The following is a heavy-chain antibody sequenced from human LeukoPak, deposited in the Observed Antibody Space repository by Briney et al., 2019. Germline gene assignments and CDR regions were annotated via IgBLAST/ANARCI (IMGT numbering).Heavy chain of an antibody. V-gene: IGHV4-31*03. CDR1: GGSISSGGYY. Sequence: SETQSLTCTVSGGSISSGGYYWSWIRQHPGKGLEWIGYIYYSGSTYYNPSLKSRVTISVDTSKNQFSLKLSSVTAADTAVYYCARSPQLLWFGELLYWFDPWGQGTLVTVSS. CDR3: ARSPQLLWFGELLYWFDP. D-gene: IGHD3-10*01. CDR2: IYYSGST. J-gene: IGHJ5*02.